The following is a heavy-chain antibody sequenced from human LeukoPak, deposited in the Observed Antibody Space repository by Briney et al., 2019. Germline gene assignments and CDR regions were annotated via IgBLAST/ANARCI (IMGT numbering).Heavy chain of an antibody. Sequence: ASVKVSCKASGYTFTTYHINWVRQATGQGLEWMGWMNPNSGDTGYAQKFQGRVTITRDTSISTAYMELTNLRSDDTAVYYCAKFGGSGYYYDYWGQGTLVTVSS. CDR2: MNPNSGDT. CDR1: GYTFTTYH. V-gene: IGHV1-8*03. J-gene: IGHJ4*02. D-gene: IGHD3-22*01. CDR3: AKFGGSGYYYDY.